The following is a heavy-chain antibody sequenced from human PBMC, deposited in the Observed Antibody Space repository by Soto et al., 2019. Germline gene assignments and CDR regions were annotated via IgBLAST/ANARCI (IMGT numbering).Heavy chain of an antibody. V-gene: IGHV3-72*01. D-gene: IGHD6-13*01. CDR1: GFTFSDHY. J-gene: IGHJ4*02. Sequence: EVQLVESGGGLVQPEGSLRLSCAASGFTFSDHYMDWVRQAPGKGLEWVGRIKNKANSYTTAYAAPVKGRFIISRDDSKNPVFLQTSRLKPDVTAVYYGTRVRLGSSRSSDSCGQVILVTVSS. CDR2: IKNKANSYTT. CDR3: TRVRLGSSRSSDS.